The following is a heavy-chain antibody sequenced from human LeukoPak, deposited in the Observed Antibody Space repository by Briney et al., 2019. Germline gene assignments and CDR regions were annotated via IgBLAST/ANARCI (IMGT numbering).Heavy chain of an antibody. J-gene: IGHJ4*02. CDR1: GFTFSSYG. CDR3: ARRSVAAGPLDY. V-gene: IGHV3-21*04. D-gene: IGHD6-13*01. Sequence: PGGSLRLSCVASGFTFSSYGMNWVRQTPGKGLEWVSFISSSSSYIYYADSVKGRFTISRDNAKNSLYLQMNSLRAEDTALYYCARRSVAAGPLDYWGQGTLVTVSS. CDR2: ISSSSSYI.